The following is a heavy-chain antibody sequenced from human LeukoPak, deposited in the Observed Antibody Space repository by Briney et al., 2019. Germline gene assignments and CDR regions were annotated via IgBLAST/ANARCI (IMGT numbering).Heavy chain of an antibody. J-gene: IGHJ4*02. CDR3: ARGDLLRYFDWLFRPGDY. V-gene: IGHV3-21*01. Sequence: GGSLRLCCAASGFTFSSYSMNWVRQATGKGLEWVSSISSSSSYIYYADSVNGRFTISRDNAKNSLYLQMNSVRAADTAVYCCARGDLLRYFDWLFRPGDYWGQGSLVTVSS. CDR1: GFTFSSYS. D-gene: IGHD3-9*01. CDR2: ISSSSSYI.